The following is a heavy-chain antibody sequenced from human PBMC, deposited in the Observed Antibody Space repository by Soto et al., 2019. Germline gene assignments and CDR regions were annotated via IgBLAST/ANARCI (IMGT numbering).Heavy chain of an antibody. CDR2: INPAGSVT. Sequence: ASVKVSCKASGISFINHYVHWVRQAPGQGPEWMGVINPAGSVTVYALKLQDRVTVTRDTSTSTVYMELNSLTSEDTAIYYCARGRYSSGWYSDYWGQGTLVTVSS. J-gene: IGHJ4*02. CDR1: GISFINHY. V-gene: IGHV1-46*03. D-gene: IGHD6-19*01. CDR3: ARGRYSSGWYSDY.